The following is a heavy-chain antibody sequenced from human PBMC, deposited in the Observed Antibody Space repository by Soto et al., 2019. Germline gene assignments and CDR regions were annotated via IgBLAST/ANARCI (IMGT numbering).Heavy chain of an antibody. CDR3: AASEGYSSSWYLYYYGMDV. CDR1: GYTFTSYG. J-gene: IGHJ6*02. D-gene: IGHD6-13*01. V-gene: IGHV1-69*13. Sequence: SVKVSCKASGYTFTSYGISWVRQAPGQGLEWMGGIIPIFGTANYAQKFQGRVTITADESTSTAYMELSSLRSEDTAVYYCAASEGYSSSWYLYYYGMDVWGQGTTVTVSS. CDR2: IIPIFGTA.